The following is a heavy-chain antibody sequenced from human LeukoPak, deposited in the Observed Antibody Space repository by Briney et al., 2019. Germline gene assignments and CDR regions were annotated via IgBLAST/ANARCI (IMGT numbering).Heavy chain of an antibody. D-gene: IGHD3-3*01. V-gene: IGHV3-7*01. J-gene: IGHJ4*02. CDR3: ARRTYYDFWSGYPFDY. Sequence: PGGSLRLSCAASGFTFSSYWMSWVRQAPGEGLEWVANIKQDGSEKYYVDSVKGRFTISRDNAKNSLYLQMNSLRAEDTAVYYCARRTYYDFWSGYPFDYWGQGTLVTVSS. CDR2: IKQDGSEK. CDR1: GFTFSSYW.